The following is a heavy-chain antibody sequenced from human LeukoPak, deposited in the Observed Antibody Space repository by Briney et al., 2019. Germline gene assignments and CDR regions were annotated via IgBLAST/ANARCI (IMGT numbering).Heavy chain of an antibody. J-gene: IGHJ6*03. D-gene: IGHD3-9*01. CDR2: ISYDGSNK. Sequence: GGSLRLSCAASGFTFSSYGMHWVRQAPGKGLEWVAVISYDGSNKYYADSVKGRFTISRDNSKNTLYLQMNSLRAEDTAVYYCARGADYDILTGYMDVWGKGTTVTVSS. CDR1: GFTFSSYG. V-gene: IGHV3-30*03. CDR3: ARGADYDILTGYMDV.